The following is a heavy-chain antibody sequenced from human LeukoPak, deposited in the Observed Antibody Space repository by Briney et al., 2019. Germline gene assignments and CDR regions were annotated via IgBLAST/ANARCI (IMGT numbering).Heavy chain of an antibody. CDR2: IIPIFGTA. D-gene: IGHD2-15*01. Sequence: ASVKVSCKASGGTFSSYATSWVRQAPGQGLEWMGGIIPIFGTANYAQKFQGRVTMTTDTSTSTAYMELRSLRSDDTAVYYCARVGGYCSGGSCYFLYYYYYGMDVWGQGTTVTVSS. J-gene: IGHJ6*02. CDR1: GGTFSSYA. CDR3: ARVGGYCSGGSCYFLYYYYYGMDV. V-gene: IGHV1-69*05.